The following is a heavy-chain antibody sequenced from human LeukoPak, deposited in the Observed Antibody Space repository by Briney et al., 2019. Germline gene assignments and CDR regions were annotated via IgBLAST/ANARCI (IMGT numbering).Heavy chain of an antibody. Sequence: GGSLRLSCEASGFTFSDYYMNWVRQAPGKGLEWVSSISSSSTIYYADSVKGRFTISRDNSKNTLYLQMNSLRAEDTAVYYCAKYIASGKSVFDYWGQGTLVTVSS. CDR3: AKYIASGKSVFDY. CDR2: ISSSSTI. J-gene: IGHJ4*02. D-gene: IGHD3-10*01. CDR1: GFTFSDYY. V-gene: IGHV3-69-1*01.